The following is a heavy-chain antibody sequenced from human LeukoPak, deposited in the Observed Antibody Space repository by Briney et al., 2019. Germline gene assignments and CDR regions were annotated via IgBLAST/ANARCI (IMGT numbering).Heavy chain of an antibody. V-gene: IGHV3-30*18. Sequence: PGRSLRLSCAASGFMFSNYGMQWVRQAPGQGLEWVAVISYEGSNKYYADSVKGRFTISRDNSKNTLYLQMNSLRAEDTAVYYCAKDLRRRYYFGSGSRGGTFAIWGQGTMVTVSS. CDR2: ISYEGSNK. D-gene: IGHD3-10*01. J-gene: IGHJ3*02. CDR1: GFMFSNYG. CDR3: AKDLRRRYYFGSGSRGGTFAI.